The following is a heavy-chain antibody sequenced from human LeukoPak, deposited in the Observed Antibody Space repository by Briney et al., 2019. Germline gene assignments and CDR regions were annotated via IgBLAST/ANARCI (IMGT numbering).Heavy chain of an antibody. CDR3: AKDRPNSMDV. Sequence: GGSLRLSCAASGFTFRNYAISWVRQAPGKGLEWVSAIDGNGGSIYYADFMRRLFTISRDNSKNTLYLQRNSLRAEDTAVYYCAKDRPNSMDVWGQGTTVTVSS. CDR2: IDGNGGSI. J-gene: IGHJ6*02. V-gene: IGHV3-23*01. CDR1: GFTFRNYA.